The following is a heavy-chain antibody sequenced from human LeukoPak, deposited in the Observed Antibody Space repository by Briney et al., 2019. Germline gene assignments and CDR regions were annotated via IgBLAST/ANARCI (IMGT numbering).Heavy chain of an antibody. V-gene: IGHV1-46*01. Sequence: ASVKVSCKASGYTFTNYSMNWVRQAPGQGLEWMGAINPSGGSTSYAQKFQGRVTMTRDMSTSTVYMDLSSLRSEDTAVYYCARGGGEVTTPAFDIWGQGTMVTVSS. D-gene: IGHD4-17*01. CDR1: GYTFTNYS. CDR2: INPSGGST. CDR3: ARGGGEVTTPAFDI. J-gene: IGHJ3*02.